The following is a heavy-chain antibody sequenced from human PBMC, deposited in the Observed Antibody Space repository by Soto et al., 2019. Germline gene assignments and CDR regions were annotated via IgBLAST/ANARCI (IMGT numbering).Heavy chain of an antibody. Sequence: SETLSLTCTVSGGSISSISYYWGWLRQPPGKGLEWIGSISYSGSTYYNPSLKSRVTISVDTSKNQFSLKLSSVTAADTAVYYCARRPDYGRSGWFDPWGQGPLVTVSS. D-gene: IGHD4-17*01. J-gene: IGHJ5*02. CDR3: ARRPDYGRSGWFDP. CDR1: GGSISSISYY. V-gene: IGHV4-39*01. CDR2: ISYSGST.